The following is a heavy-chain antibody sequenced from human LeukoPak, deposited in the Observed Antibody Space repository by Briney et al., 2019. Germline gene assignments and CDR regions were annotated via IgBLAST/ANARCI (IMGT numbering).Heavy chain of an antibody. D-gene: IGHD6-13*01. Sequence: PGRSLRLSCAASGFTFSSYGMHWVRQAPGKGLEWVAVISYDGSNKYYADSVKGRFTISRDNSKNTLYLRMNSLRAEDTAVYYCAKDAAAGTNDYWGQGTLVTVSS. CDR2: ISYDGSNK. J-gene: IGHJ4*02. CDR3: AKDAAAGTNDY. CDR1: GFTFSSYG. V-gene: IGHV3-30*18.